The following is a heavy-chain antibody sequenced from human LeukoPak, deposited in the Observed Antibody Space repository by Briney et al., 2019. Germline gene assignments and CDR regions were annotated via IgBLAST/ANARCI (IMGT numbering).Heavy chain of an antibody. V-gene: IGHV3-23*01. CDR2: ISGSGGST. CDR1: GFSFENYN. D-gene: IGHD2-15*01. Sequence: GSLRLPCAASGFSFENYNMNWVRQAPGKGLEWVSAISGSGGSTYYADSVKGRFTISRDNSKNTLYLQMNSLRAEDTAVYYCAKDPRICSGGSCYSERFDYWGQGTLVTVSS. J-gene: IGHJ4*02. CDR3: AKDPRICSGGSCYSERFDY.